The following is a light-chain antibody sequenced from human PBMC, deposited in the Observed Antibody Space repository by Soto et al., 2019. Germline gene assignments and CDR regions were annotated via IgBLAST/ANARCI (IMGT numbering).Light chain of an antibody. V-gene: IGKV1-5*01. CDR1: QKVSPW. J-gene: IGKJ1*01. CDR2: DVS. CDR3: QQYDSYWGT. Sequence: DIRMTQSPSTLSASVGDSVTITCRASQKVSPWLAWYQQKAGKAPKLLIYDVSSVKRGVPSRFSGSGSGTEFTLTISSLQSDDFATYYCQQYDSYWGTFGQGTKVEFK.